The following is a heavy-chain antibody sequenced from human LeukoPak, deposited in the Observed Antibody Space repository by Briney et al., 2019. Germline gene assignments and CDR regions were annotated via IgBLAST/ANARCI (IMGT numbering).Heavy chain of an antibody. CDR1: GFTVSSNY. Sequence: PGGSLRLSCAASGFTVSSNYMSWVRQAPGKGLEWVSRINSDGSSTSYADSVKGRFTISRDNAKNSVYLQMNSLRAEDTAVYYCARDGSYGGYGDYWGRGTLVTVSS. J-gene: IGHJ4*02. D-gene: IGHD5-12*01. CDR3: ARDGSYGGYGDY. CDR2: INSDGSST. V-gene: IGHV3-74*01.